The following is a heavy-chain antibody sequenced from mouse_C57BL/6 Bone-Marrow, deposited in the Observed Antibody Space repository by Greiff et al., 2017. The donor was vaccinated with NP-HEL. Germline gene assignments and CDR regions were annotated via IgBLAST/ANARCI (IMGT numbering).Heavy chain of an antibody. Sequence: EVMLVESGGGLVQPGGSLKLSCAASGFTFSDYGMAWVRQAPRKGPEWVAFISNLAYSNYSADTVTGRFTISSENSKNTLYLEMSSLRSEDTAMYYCARLSPLLWYYFDYWGQGTTLTVSS. J-gene: IGHJ2*01. CDR2: ISNLAYSN. CDR3: ARLSPLLWYYFDY. D-gene: IGHD2-1*01. V-gene: IGHV5-15*01. CDR1: GFTFSDYG.